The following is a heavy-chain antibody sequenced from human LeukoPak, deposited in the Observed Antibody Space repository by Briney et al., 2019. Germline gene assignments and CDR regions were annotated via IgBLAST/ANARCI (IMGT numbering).Heavy chain of an antibody. V-gene: IGHV4-59*01. J-gene: IGHJ4*02. CDR2: IYYSGST. CDR3: AREAHLNWDRTFDY. CDR1: GGSISSYY. D-gene: IGHD7-27*01. Sequence: PSETLSLTCTVSGGSISSYYWSWIRQPPGKGLEWIGYIYYSGSTNYNPSLKSRVTISVDTSKNQFSLKLSSVTAADTAVYYCAREAHLNWDRTFDYWGQGTLVTVSS.